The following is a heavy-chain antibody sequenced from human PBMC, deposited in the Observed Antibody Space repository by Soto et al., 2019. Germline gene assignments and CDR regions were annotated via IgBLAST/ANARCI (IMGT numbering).Heavy chain of an antibody. CDR1: GFTFRWFG. V-gene: IGHV3-30*18. CDR2: ISNDGSNE. J-gene: IGHJ4*02. D-gene: IGHD3-10*01. Sequence: GGSLRLSCAGSGFTFRWFGMNWVRQAPGKGLEWVARISNDGSNEYYVDSVKGRFTISRDNSKNTLYLQMDSLRAEDTAVYYCAKGEVRGIIPSYFDYWGLGTLVTVAS. CDR3: AKGEVRGIIPSYFDY.